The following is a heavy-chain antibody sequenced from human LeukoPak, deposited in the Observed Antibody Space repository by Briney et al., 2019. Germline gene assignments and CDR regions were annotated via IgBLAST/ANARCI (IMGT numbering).Heavy chain of an antibody. V-gene: IGHV4-31*03. Sequence: SQTLSLTCTVSGGSISSGGYYWSWIRQHPGKGLEWIGYIYYSGSTYYNPSLKSRVTISVDTSKIQFSLKLSSVTAADTAVYYCARDTGIIYDSSGYYYENAFDIWGQGTMVTVSS. CDR1: GGSISSGGYY. J-gene: IGHJ3*02. CDR3: ARDTGIIYDSSGYYYENAFDI. D-gene: IGHD3-22*01. CDR2: IYYSGST.